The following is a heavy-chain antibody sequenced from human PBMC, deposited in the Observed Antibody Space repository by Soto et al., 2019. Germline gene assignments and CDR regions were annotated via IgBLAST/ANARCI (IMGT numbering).Heavy chain of an antibody. J-gene: IGHJ4*02. CDR2: INAGNGHT. V-gene: IGHV1-3*01. CDR3: ARGRWTQTTADYDLDY. D-gene: IGHD3-22*01. Sequence: QVHLVQSATEVKMPGASVKLSCKASGYTFTNYAIHWVRQAPGQRLEWMVWINAGNGHTKYSQKFQGRVTVTRDPSATTAYMELSSLRSEDTAVYYCARGRWTQTTADYDLDYWGQGTRVTVSS. CDR1: GYTFTNYA.